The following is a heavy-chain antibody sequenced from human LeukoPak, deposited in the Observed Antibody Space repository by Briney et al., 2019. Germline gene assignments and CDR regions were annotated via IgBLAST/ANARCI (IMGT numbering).Heavy chain of an antibody. V-gene: IGHV4-39*01. Sequence: SETLSLTCTVSGGSISSSSYYWGWIRQPPGKGLEWIGRIYYSGSTYYNPSLKSRVTISVDTSKNQFSLKLSSVTAADTAVYYCARLGSGRGLITIFGVVDYWGRGTLVTVSS. CDR1: GGSISSSSYY. CDR3: ARLGSGRGLITIFGVVDY. J-gene: IGHJ4*02. D-gene: IGHD3-3*01. CDR2: IYYSGST.